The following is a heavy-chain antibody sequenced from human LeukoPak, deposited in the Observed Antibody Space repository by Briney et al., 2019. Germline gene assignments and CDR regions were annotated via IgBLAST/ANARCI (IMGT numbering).Heavy chain of an antibody. Sequence: ASVKASCKASGYTFTSYYMHWVRQAPGQGLEWMGIINPSGGSTSYAQKFQGRVTMTRDTSTSTVYMELSSLRSEDTAVYYCARDQPHGGHFDYWGQGTLVTVSS. V-gene: IGHV1-46*01. J-gene: IGHJ4*02. D-gene: IGHD4-23*01. CDR1: GYTFTSYY. CDR3: ARDQPHGGHFDY. CDR2: INPSGGST.